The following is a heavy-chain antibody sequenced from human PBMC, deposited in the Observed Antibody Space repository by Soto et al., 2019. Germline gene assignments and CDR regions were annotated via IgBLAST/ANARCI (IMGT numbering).Heavy chain of an antibody. D-gene: IGHD3-22*01. CDR1: GFTFSSYS. J-gene: IGHJ6*02. Sequence: ESGGGLVKPGGSLRLSCAASGFTFSSYSMNWVRQAPGKGLEWVSSISSSSSYIYYADSVKGRFTISRDNAKNSLYLQMNSLRAEDTAVYYCARDDYYDSSGYYFFPNYYYGMDVWGQGTTVTVSS. CDR2: ISSSSSYI. CDR3: ARDDYYDSSGYYFFPNYYYGMDV. V-gene: IGHV3-21*01.